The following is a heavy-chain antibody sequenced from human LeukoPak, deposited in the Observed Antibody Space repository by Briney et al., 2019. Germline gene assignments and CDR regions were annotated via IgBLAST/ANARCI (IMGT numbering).Heavy chain of an antibody. Sequence: AETETLICTVSGGSTSSSSYYWGWIRQPPGKGLEWIGSIYYSGSIYYNPSLKSRGTMSVDTSKNQFSLKLSSVTAADTAVYYCARALVGAIPYHFDYWGQGALV. D-gene: IGHD1-26*01. V-gene: IGHV4-39*01. CDR2: IYYSGSI. CDR3: ARALVGAIPYHFDY. CDR1: GGSTSSSSYY. J-gene: IGHJ4*02.